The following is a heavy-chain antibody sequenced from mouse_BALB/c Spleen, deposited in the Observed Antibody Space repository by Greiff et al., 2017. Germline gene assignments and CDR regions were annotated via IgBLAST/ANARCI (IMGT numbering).Heavy chain of an antibody. CDR3: TREYYGSSSPFDY. V-gene: IGHV1-69*02. D-gene: IGHD1-1*01. J-gene: IGHJ2*01. CDR2: IYPSDSYT. CDR1: GYTFTSYW. Sequence: QVQLQQPGAELVRPGASVKLSCKASGYTFTSYWINWVKQRPGQGLEWIGNIYPSDSYTNYNQKFKDKATLTVDKSSSTAYMQLSSPTSEDSAVYYCTREYYGSSSPFDYWGQGTTLTVSS.